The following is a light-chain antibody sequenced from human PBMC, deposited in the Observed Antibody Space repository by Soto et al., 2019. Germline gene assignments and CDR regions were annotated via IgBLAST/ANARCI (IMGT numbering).Light chain of an antibody. V-gene: IGKV1-5*01. CDR1: QSISSW. Sequence: DIQMTQSPSILSASVGDRVTIACRASQSISSWLAWYQQMPGKAPKLLIYDASSLYSGVPSRFSGSGSGTEFTLTISSLQPDDFATYYCQQYNTYSWTFGQGTKVDI. CDR3: QQYNTYSWT. CDR2: DAS. J-gene: IGKJ1*01.